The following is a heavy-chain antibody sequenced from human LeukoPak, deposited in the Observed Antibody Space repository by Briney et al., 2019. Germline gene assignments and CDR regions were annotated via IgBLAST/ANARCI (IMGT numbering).Heavy chain of an antibody. D-gene: IGHD5-18*01. V-gene: IGHV4-4*02. CDR1: GGSFNNDIW. CDR2: IHHDGRA. J-gene: IGHJ4*02. Sequence: SSETLSLTCAVSGGSFNNDIWWTWVRQPPGKGLEWIGEIHHDGRANYNPSLNSRVTISVDKSKNQFSLKLNSVTAADTAIYYCARAPGGYSYGDYWGQGTLVTVSS. CDR3: ARAPGGYSYGDY.